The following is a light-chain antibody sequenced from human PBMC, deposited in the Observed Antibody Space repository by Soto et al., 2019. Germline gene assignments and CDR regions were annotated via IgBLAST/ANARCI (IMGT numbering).Light chain of an antibody. CDR1: SSNIGAGYD. Sequence: QSVLTQPPSVSGAPGQRVTISCTGSSSNIGAGYDVHWYQQLPGTAPKLLVSGDTNRPSGVPDRFSGSKSGTSASLAITGLRAEDEADYYCQSFDSRLSAWVFCGGTNVTVL. J-gene: IGLJ3*02. CDR2: GDT. V-gene: IGLV1-40*01. CDR3: QSFDSRLSAWV.